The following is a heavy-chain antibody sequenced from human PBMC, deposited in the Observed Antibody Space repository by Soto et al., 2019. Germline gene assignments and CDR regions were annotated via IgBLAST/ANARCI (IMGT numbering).Heavy chain of an antibody. J-gene: IGHJ5*02. Sequence: PGGSLRLSCAASGFTFSSYGMHWVRQAPGKGLEWVAVIWYDGSNKYYADSVKGRFTISRDNSENTLYLQMNSLRAEDTAVYYCARVLPGSDSSGWYWFDPWGQGTLVTVSS. CDR2: IWYDGSNK. V-gene: IGHV3-33*01. CDR1: GFTFSSYG. CDR3: ARVLPGSDSSGWYWFDP. D-gene: IGHD6-19*01.